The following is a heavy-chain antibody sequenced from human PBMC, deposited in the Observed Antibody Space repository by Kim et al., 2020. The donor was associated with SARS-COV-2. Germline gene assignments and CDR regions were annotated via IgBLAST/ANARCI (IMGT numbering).Heavy chain of an antibody. D-gene: IGHD5-12*01. V-gene: IGHV4-39*01. CDR3: ARPRDSGYDSSFDY. Sequence: PTRKSRVTILVDTSKDQFSLKRSYVTAADTAVYYCARPRDSGYDSSFDYWGQGTLVTVSS. J-gene: IGHJ4*02.